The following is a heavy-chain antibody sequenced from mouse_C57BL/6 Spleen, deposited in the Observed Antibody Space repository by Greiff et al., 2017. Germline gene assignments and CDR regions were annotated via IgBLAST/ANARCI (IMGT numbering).Heavy chain of an antibody. CDR2: IWRDGSS. Sequence: VQLVESGPGLVAPSQCLSITCTASGFSFTSYGVHWVRQPPGKGLEWMVVIWRDGSSTYNSALNSRLSTSKDNSKRQVYLEMNSLQTDDTAMYYCARVPYDSRGYYAMDYWGQGTSVTVSS. CDR1: GFSFTSYG. D-gene: IGHD2-3*01. CDR3: ARVPYDSRGYYAMDY. V-gene: IGHV2-6*03. J-gene: IGHJ4*01.